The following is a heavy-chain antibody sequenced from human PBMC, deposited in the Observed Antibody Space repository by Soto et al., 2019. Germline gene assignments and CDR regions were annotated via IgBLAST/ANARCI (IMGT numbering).Heavy chain of an antibody. J-gene: IGHJ5*02. Sequence: QVQLQESGPGLVKPSQTLSLTCTVSGGSISSGGYYWSWIRQHPGKGLEWIGYIYYSGSTYYNPSLKGRVTMSVDTSKNQFSLKRSSVTAADTAVYYCARISYASSGTAADPWGQGTLVTVSS. CDR1: GGSISSGGYY. V-gene: IGHV4-31*03. D-gene: IGHD3-22*01. CDR2: IYYSGST. CDR3: ARISYASSGTAADP.